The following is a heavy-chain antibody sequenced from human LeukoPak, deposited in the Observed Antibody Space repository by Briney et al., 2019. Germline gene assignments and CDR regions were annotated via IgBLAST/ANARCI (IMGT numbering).Heavy chain of an antibody. Sequence: GGSLRLSCAASGFTFSDYYMSWIRQAPGKELEWVSYISSSGSTIYYADSVKGRFTISRDNAKNSLYLQMNSLRAEDTAVYYCARDGAYSSSWGVFDYWGQGTLVTVSS. J-gene: IGHJ4*02. V-gene: IGHV3-11*04. D-gene: IGHD6-13*01. CDR3: ARDGAYSSSWGVFDY. CDR1: GFTFSDYY. CDR2: ISSSGSTI.